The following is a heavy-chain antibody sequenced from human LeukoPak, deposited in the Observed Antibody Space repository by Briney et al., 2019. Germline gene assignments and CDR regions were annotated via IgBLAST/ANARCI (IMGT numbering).Heavy chain of an antibody. V-gene: IGHV4-38-2*01. CDR1: GYSISSGYY. J-gene: IGHJ3*02. CDR2: IYHSGST. CDR3: VRLTYQPRDAFDI. Sequence: PSETLSLTCAVSGYSISSGYYWGWIRQPPGKGLEWIGSIYHSGSTYYNPSLKSRVTISVDTSKNQFSLKLSSVTAADTAVYYCVRLTYQPRDAFDIWGQGTMVTVSS. D-gene: IGHD2-2*01.